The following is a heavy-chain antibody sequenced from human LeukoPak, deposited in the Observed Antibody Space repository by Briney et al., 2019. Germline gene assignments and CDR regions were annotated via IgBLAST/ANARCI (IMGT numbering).Heavy chain of an antibody. CDR1: GFTFSSYS. V-gene: IGHV3-48*01. D-gene: IGHD3-16*01. J-gene: IGHJ3*02. CDR2: ISSSSRTI. CDR3: ARGVRDAFDI. Sequence: GGSLRLSCAASGFTFSSYSMNWVRQAPGKGLEWVSYISSSSRTIYYVDSVKGRFTISRDNAKNSLYLQMNSLRAEDTAVYYCARGVRDAFDIWGQGTMVTVSS.